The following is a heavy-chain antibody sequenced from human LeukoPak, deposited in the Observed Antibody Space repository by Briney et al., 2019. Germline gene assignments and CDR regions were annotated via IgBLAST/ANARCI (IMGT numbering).Heavy chain of an antibody. V-gene: IGHV5-51*01. CDR2: ISPGDSDI. CDR3: ARVPSQGGDYNLDY. J-gene: IGHJ4*02. Sequence: GESLKISCQGSGYNFTSDWIGWVRQMPGKGLEWMGVISPGDSDIRYSPSFQGQVTISADKSISAAYLQWRSLKASDTAMYYCARVPSQGGDYNLDYWGQGTLVTVSS. D-gene: IGHD2-21*02. CDR1: GYNFTSDW.